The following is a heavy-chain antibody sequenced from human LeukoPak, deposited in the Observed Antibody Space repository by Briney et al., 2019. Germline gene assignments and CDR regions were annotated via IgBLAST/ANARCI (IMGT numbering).Heavy chain of an antibody. CDR3: ARDQSDSSGWYYFDY. Sequence: GGSLRLSCAASGSTFSDYYMSWIRQAPGKGLEWVSYISSSGSTIYYADSVKGRFTISRDNAKNSLYLQMNSLRAEDTAVYYCARDQSDSSGWYYFDYWGQGTLVTASS. J-gene: IGHJ4*02. CDR1: GSTFSDYY. D-gene: IGHD6-19*01. CDR2: ISSSGSTI. V-gene: IGHV3-11*04.